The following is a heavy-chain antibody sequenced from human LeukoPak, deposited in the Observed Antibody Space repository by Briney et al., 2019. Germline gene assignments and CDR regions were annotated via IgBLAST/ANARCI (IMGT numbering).Heavy chain of an antibody. D-gene: IGHD5-18*01. J-gene: IGHJ6*03. V-gene: IGHV4-59*12. Sequence: PSETLSLTCTVSGGSISSYYWSWIRQPPGKGLEWIGYIYYSGSTNYNPSLKSRVTISVDTSKNQFSLKLSSVTAADTAVYYCARVAYSYGLLYRYYYYYMDVWGKGTTVTVSS. CDR3: ARVAYSYGLLYRYYYYYMDV. CDR1: GGSISSYY. CDR2: IYYSGST.